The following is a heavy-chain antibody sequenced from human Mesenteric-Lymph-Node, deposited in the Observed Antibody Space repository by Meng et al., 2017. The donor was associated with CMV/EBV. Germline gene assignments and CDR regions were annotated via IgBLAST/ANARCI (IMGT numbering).Heavy chain of an antibody. D-gene: IGHD6-13*01. Sequence: ASVKVSCKASGYTFTGYYIHWVRQAPGQGLEWMGWINPNSGGTNYAQKFQGRVTMTRDTSISTAYMELSRLRSDDTAVYYCARGSIAAAGRGRLGYWGQGTLVTVSS. CDR1: GYTFTGYY. CDR2: INPNSGGT. J-gene: IGHJ4*02. CDR3: ARGSIAAAGRGRLGY. V-gene: IGHV1-2*02.